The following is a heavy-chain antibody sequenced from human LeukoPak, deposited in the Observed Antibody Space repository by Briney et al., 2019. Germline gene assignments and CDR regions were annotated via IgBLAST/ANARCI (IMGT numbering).Heavy chain of an antibody. CDR3: ARYNSGYLDY. J-gene: IGHJ4*02. CDR1: GFTFSSYG. Sequence: GGSLRLSCAASGFTFSSYGMHWVRQAPGKGLEWVAVIWYDGSKKYHADSVKGRFTISRDNSKNTLYMQMNSLRAEDTAVYYCARYNSGYLDYWGQGTLVTVSS. D-gene: IGHD6-19*01. CDR2: IWYDGSKK. V-gene: IGHV3-33*01.